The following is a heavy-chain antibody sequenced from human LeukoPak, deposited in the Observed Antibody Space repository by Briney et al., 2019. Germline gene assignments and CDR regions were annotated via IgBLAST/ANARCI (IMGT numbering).Heavy chain of an antibody. Sequence: GSLRLSCTASGFTFGDYAMSWFRQAPGKGLEWIGEINHSGSTNYNPSLKSRVTISVDTSKNQFSLKLSSVTAADTAVYYCARCEYTSSRYFDYWGQGTLVTVSS. J-gene: IGHJ4*02. D-gene: IGHD1-1*01. V-gene: IGHV4-34*01. CDR2: INHSGST. CDR1: GFTFGDYA. CDR3: ARCEYTSSRYFDY.